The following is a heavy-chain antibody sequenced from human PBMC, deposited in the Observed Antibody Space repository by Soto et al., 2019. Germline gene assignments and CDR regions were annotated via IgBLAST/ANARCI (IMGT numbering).Heavy chain of an antibody. Sequence: ATLSLPCSNSGGSIRSYYRSWSRQTQGKGLEWIGYVYFSGSTNYNPSLKSRVLISIDTSRNQFSLKLNSVTAADTAVYYCTRDLDIEQRGYGRRNVCAQGKTLTVSS. D-gene: IGHD5-12*01. V-gene: IGHV4-59*01. CDR3: TRDLDIEQRGYGRRNV. CDR2: VYFSGST. CDR1: GGSIRSYY. J-gene: IGHJ6*02.